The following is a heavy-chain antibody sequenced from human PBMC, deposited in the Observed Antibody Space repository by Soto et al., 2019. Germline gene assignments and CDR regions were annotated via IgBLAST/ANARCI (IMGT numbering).Heavy chain of an antibody. CDR3: ARDPGGSSSFLGFDY. V-gene: IGHV3-30-3*01. J-gene: IGHJ4*02. CDR2: ISHDGSNK. D-gene: IGHD6-6*01. CDR1: GFTFSSYA. Sequence: GGSLRLSCAASGFTFSSYAMHWVRQAPGKGLEWVAVISHDGSNKYYADSVKGRFTISRDNSKNTLYLQMSSLRAEDTAVYYCARDPGGSSSFLGFDYWGQGTLVTVSS.